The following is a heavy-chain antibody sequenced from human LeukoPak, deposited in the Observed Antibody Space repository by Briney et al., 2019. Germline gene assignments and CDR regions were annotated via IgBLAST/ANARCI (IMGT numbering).Heavy chain of an antibody. CDR2: ISAYNGDT. D-gene: IGHD6-13*01. CDR3: AREEGAPIAAANI. CDR1: GYTFTNYG. V-gene: IGHV1-18*01. Sequence: ASVKVSCKTAGYTFTNYGISWVRQAPGLGLEWMGWISAYNGDTNYVQKFQGRVTMTTDTSTSTAYMELKSLRSDDTAVYYCAREEGAPIAAANIWGLGTKVTVSS. J-gene: IGHJ3*02.